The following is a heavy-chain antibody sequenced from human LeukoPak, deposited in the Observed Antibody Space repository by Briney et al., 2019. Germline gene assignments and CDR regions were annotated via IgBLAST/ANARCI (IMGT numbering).Heavy chain of an antibody. D-gene: IGHD6-19*01. Sequence: GGSLRLSCAASGFTFSNYDMNWVRQAPGKGLKWVSSISSSSSHTYYAESVKGRFTISRDNAKNSMYLQMNSLRAEDTAVYYCARILGSSGWYVWGQGTLVTVSS. J-gene: IGHJ4*02. V-gene: IGHV3-21*01. CDR2: ISSSSSHT. CDR3: ARILGSSGWYV. CDR1: GFTFSNYD.